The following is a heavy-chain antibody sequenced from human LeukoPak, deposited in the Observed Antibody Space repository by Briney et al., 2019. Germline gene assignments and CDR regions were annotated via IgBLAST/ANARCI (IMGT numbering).Heavy chain of an antibody. J-gene: IGHJ5*02. CDR1: GFTFSSYG. D-gene: IGHD3-22*01. V-gene: IGHV3-30*03. CDR3: AREGNFYDSRGYYKGWFDP. CDR2: ISYDGSNK. Sequence: GGSLRLSCAASGFTFSSYGMHWVRQAPGKGLEWVAVISYDGSNKYYADSVKGRFTISRDNSKNTLYLQMNSLRAEDTAVYYCAREGNFYDSRGYYKGWFDPWGQGTLVTVSS.